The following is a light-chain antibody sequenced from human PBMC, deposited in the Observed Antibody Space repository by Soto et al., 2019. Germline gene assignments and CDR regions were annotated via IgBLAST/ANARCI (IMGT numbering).Light chain of an antibody. V-gene: IGLV3-21*02. CDR2: ADD. Sequence: SYELTQPPSVSVAPGQTARITCGGNNIGSKSVHWYQQKPGQAPVLVVYADDDRPSGIPERISGSNSGTSASLAISGLRSEDEADYYCAAWDDSLSGWVFGGGTKLTVL. CDR1: NIGSKS. CDR3: AAWDDSLSGWV. J-gene: IGLJ3*02.